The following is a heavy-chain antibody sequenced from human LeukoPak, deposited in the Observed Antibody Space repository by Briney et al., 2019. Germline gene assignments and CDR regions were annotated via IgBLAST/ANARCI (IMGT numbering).Heavy chain of an antibody. CDR3: AIVGDYYDSSGYLGFDY. CDR1: GGSISSGGYY. Sequence: SETLSLTCTVSGGSISSGGYYWSWIRQHPGKGLEWIGYIYYSGSTYYNPSLKSRVTISVDTSKNQFSLKLSSVTAADTAVYYCAIVGDYYDSSGYLGFDYWGQGTLVTVSS. CDR2: IYYSGST. V-gene: IGHV4-31*03. J-gene: IGHJ4*02. D-gene: IGHD3-22*01.